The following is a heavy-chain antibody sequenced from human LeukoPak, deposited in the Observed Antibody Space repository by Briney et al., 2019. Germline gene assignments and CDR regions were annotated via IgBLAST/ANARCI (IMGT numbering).Heavy chain of an antibody. J-gene: IGHJ4*02. V-gene: IGHV1-18*01. CDR1: GYTFTSYG. CDR2: ISAYNGNT. D-gene: IGHD3-22*01. CDR3: ARDEDYYDSSGYYYY. Sequence: ASVKVSCKASGYTFTSYGISWVRQAPGQGLEWMGWISAYNGNTNYAQKLQGRVTMTTDTSTSTAYMELGSLRSDDTAVYYCARDEDYYDSSGYYYYWGQGTLVTVSS.